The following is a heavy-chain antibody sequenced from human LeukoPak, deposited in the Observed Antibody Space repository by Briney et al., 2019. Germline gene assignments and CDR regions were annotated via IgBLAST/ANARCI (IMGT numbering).Heavy chain of an antibody. D-gene: IGHD1-26*01. V-gene: IGHV3-48*01. CDR1: GFTFSSYS. J-gene: IGHJ3*02. CDR2: ISSSSSTI. Sequence: PGGSLRLSCAASGFTFSSYSMNWVRQAPGKGLEWVSYISSSSSTIYYADSVKGRFTISRDNSKNTVYLQMSSLRAEDTAVYYCAKEDWIVGPSMGDDAFDIWGQGTMVTVSS. CDR3: AKEDWIVGPSMGDDAFDI.